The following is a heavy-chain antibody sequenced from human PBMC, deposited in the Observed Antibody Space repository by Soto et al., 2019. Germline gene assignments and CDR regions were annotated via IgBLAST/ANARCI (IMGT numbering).Heavy chain of an antibody. J-gene: IGHJ4*02. CDR2: ITGGGGGT. CDR1: GFTFSSYA. Sequence: EVQLLESGGGLVQPGGSLRLSCAASGFTFSSYAMSWVRQAPGKGLEWVSAITGGGGGTYYANSVKGRFTISRDNSXHTLYLQLNSLRAEDTAVYYCAKASNGDYYDRGGYCRHRDDYWGQGTLVTVSS. D-gene: IGHD3-22*01. V-gene: IGHV3-23*01. CDR3: AKASNGDYYDRGGYCRHRDDY.